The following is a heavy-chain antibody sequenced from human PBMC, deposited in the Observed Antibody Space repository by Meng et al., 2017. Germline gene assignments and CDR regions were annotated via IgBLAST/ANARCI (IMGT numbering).Heavy chain of an antibody. CDR3: ARDDYSDRSGSEIRTPYFDY. J-gene: IGHJ4*02. D-gene: IGHD3-22*01. V-gene: IGHV4-38-2*02. CDR1: GYSISSGYY. CDR2: IYHSGST. Sequence: SEILSLTCTVSGYSISSGYYWGWTRQPPGKGLEWIGSIYHSGSTYYNPSLKSRVTISVDTSKNQFYLQLSSVTAADTAVYYCARDDYSDRSGSEIRTPYFDYWGQGTLVTVSS.